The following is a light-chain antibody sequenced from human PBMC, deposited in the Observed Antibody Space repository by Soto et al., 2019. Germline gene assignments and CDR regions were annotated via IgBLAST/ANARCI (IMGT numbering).Light chain of an antibody. V-gene: IGKV3-11*01. CDR3: QQRGDWPPIT. CDR2: GAS. CDR1: QSVSSN. Sequence: EVVMKQSPATLSASPGERAALSCRASQSVSSNLAWYQQKPGQAPRLLIYGASTRASGVPTRFSGSGSGTDFTLTISSLEPEDFAVYYCQQRGDWPPITFGQGTRLENK. J-gene: IGKJ5*01.